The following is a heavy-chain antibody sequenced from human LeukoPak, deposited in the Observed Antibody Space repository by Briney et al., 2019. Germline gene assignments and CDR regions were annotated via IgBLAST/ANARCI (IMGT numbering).Heavy chain of an antibody. Sequence: GASVTVSCKASGYTFTSYYMHWVRQAPGQGLEWMGIINPSGGSTSYAQKFQGRVTMTRDTSTSTVYMELSSLRSEDTAVYYCARSPGILVGATMLFDYWGQGTLVTVSS. CDR2: INPSGGST. D-gene: IGHD1-26*01. J-gene: IGHJ4*02. CDR3: ARSPGILVGATMLFDY. CDR1: GYTFTSYY. V-gene: IGHV1-46*01.